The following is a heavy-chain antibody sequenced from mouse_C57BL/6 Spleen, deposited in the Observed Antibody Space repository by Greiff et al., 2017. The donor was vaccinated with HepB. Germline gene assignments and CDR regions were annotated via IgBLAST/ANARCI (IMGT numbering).Heavy chain of an antibody. CDR2: IYPGDGDT. J-gene: IGHJ2*01. Sequence: QVQLKESGPELVKPGASVKISCKASGYAFSSSWMNWVKQRPGKGLEWIGRIYPGDGDTNYNGKFKGKATLTADKSSSTAYMQLSSLTSEDSAVYFWARSRYSNSFDYWGQGTTLTVSS. V-gene: IGHV1-82*01. D-gene: IGHD2-5*01. CDR1: GYAFSSSW. CDR3: ARSRYSNSFDY.